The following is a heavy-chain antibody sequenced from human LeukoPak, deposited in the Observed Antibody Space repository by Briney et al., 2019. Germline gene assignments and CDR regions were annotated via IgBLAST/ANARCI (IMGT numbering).Heavy chain of an antibody. CDR2: IYTSGST. CDR1: GGSISSGSYY. Sequence: PSETLSLTCTVSGGSISSGSYYWSWIRQPAGKGLEWIGRIYTSGSTNYNPSLKSRVTISVDTSKNQFSLKLSCVTAADTAVYYCARSDILTGYYSSALVDWGQGTLVTVSS. V-gene: IGHV4-61*02. D-gene: IGHD3-9*01. CDR3: ARSDILTGYYSSALVD. J-gene: IGHJ4*02.